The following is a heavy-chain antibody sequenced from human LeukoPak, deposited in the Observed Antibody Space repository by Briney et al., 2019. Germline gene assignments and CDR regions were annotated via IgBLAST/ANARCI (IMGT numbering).Heavy chain of an antibody. J-gene: IGHJ4*02. CDR3: AKSAHYFDISYFDG. CDR2: VSGGGAGT. D-gene: IGHD3-22*01. CDR1: GFTFSSYA. V-gene: IGHV3-23*01. Sequence: GGSLRLSCAASGFTFSSYAMGWVRQAPGKGLEWVSGVSGGGAGTFYADSVRGRFTISRDDSKNTLLLQMNSLRVGDTAVFYCAKSAHYFDISYFDGWGQGTLVTVSP.